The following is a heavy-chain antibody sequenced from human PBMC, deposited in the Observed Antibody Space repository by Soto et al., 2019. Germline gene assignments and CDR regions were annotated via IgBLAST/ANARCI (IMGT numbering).Heavy chain of an antibody. CDR2: INHSGST. V-gene: IGHV4-34*01. CDR1: GGSFSGYY. J-gene: IGHJ3*02. D-gene: IGHD4-17*01. Sequence: QVQLQQWGAGRLKPSETLSLTCAVYGGSFSGYYWSWIRQPPGKGLEWIGEINHSGSTNYNPSLKSRVTISVDTSKNQFSLKLSSVTAADTAVYYCASYDYAGAFDIWGQGKMVTVSS. CDR3: ASYDYAGAFDI.